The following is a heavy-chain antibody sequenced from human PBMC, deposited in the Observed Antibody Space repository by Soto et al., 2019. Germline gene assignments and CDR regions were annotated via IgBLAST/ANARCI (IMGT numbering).Heavy chain of an antibody. D-gene: IGHD3-9*01. CDR1: GGSVYDFY. Sequence: QVHLQESGPGRVRPSETLSLTCSVSGGSVYDFYWNWLRQSPGKGLEWIGNIYNTGTTNYNPSLRSRATISIDTSQNQFSLQLKSVTAADSAMYFCAREHGIYVRFDFWGQGALVSVSS. J-gene: IGHJ4*02. CDR2: IYNTGTT. V-gene: IGHV4-59*02. CDR3: AREHGIYVRFDF.